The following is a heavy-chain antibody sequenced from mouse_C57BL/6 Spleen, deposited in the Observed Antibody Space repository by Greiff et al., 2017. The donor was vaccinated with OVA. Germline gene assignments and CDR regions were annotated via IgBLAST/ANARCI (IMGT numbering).Heavy chain of an antibody. CDR3: ARDFRRDAMDY. Sequence: EVKVVESGGGLVKPGGSLKLSCAASGFTFSSYAMSWVRQTPEKRLEWVATISDGGSYTYYPDNVKGRFTISRDNAKNNLYLQMSHLKSEDTAMYYCARDFRRDAMDYWGQGTSVTVSS. J-gene: IGHJ4*01. CDR1: GFTFSSYA. V-gene: IGHV5-4*01. CDR2: ISDGGSYT.